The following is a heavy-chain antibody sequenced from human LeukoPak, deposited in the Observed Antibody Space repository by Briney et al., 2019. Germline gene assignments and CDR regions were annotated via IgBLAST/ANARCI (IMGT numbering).Heavy chain of an antibody. V-gene: IGHV3-20*04. J-gene: IGHJ6*03. CDR3: ARGGISIFGVVIYMDV. Sequence: LPGGSLRLSCAASGFTFDDYGMSWVRQAPGKGLEWVSGINCNGGSTGYADSVKGRFTISRDNAKNSLSLQMNSLRVEDTALYYCARGGISIFGVVIYMDVWGKGTTVTVSS. CDR1: GFTFDDYG. CDR2: INCNGGST. D-gene: IGHD3-3*01.